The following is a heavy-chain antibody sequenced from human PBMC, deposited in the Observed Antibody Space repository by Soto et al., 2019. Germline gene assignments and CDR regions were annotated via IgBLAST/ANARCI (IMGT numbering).Heavy chain of an antibody. J-gene: IGHJ4*02. Sequence: PSETLSLTCAVYGGSFSGYYWSWIRQPPGKGLEWIGEINHSGSTNYNPSLKSRVTISVDTSKNQFSLKLSSVTAADTAVYYCARELELLDYFDYWGQGTLVTVS. CDR1: GGSFSGYY. CDR2: INHSGST. D-gene: IGHD1-7*01. CDR3: ARELELLDYFDY. V-gene: IGHV4-34*01.